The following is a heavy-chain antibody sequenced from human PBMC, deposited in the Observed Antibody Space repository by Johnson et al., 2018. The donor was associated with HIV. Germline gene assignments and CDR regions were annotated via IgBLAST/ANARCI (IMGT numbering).Heavy chain of an antibody. CDR1: GFTFSSYA. Sequence: VQLVESGGGVVQPGRSLRLSCAASGFTFSSYAMHWVRQAPGKGLEWVANIKQDGSEKYYVDSVKGRFTISRDNAKNSLYLQMNSLRAEDKAVYYCARDPEGYSGYDFGDAFEFWGQGTMVTVSS. CDR3: ARDPEGYSGYDFGDAFEF. V-gene: IGHV3-7*01. CDR2: IKQDGSEK. D-gene: IGHD5-12*01. J-gene: IGHJ3*01.